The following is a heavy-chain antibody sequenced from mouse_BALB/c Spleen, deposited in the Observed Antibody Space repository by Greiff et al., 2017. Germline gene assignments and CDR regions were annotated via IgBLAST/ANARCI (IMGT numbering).Heavy chain of an antibody. V-gene: IGHV1-7*01. CDR1: GYTFTSYW. J-gene: IGHJ3*01. CDR2: INPSTGYT. Sequence: QVQLKQSGAELAKPGASVKMSCKASGYTFTSYWMHWVKQRPGQGLEWIGYINPSTGYTEYNQKFKDKATLTADKSSSTAYMQLSSLTSEDSAVYYCARKGYDGESWFAYWGQGTLVTVSA. CDR3: ARKGYDGESWFAY. D-gene: IGHD2-14*01.